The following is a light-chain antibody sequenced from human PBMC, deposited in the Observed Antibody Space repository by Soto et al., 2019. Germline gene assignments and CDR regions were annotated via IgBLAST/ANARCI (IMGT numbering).Light chain of an antibody. J-gene: IGKJ1*01. CDR1: QTISSW. V-gene: IGKV1-5*03. CDR2: KAS. Sequence: DIQMTQSPSTLSGSVGDRVTITCRASQTISSWLAWYRQKPGKAPKLLIYKASTLKSGVPSRFSGSGSGTDFTLTISSLQPEDFATYYCQHYNSYSEAFGQGTKVDIK. CDR3: QHYNSYSEA.